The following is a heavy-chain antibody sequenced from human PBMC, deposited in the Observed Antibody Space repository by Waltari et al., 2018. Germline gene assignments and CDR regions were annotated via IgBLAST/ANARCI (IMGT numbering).Heavy chain of an antibody. V-gene: IGHV1-69*01. CDR2: IMPSFGTA. J-gene: IGHJ3*02. Sequence: QVQLVQSGAEVKKTGSSVKVSCKASGGTFTSYPISWVRQAPGQGLEWMGGIMPSFGTANYAEKFQGRVTITADETTSTAYMEVGTLRSEDTAVYYCARDRLQYQGAFDIWGQGTMVTVSS. D-gene: IGHD6-25*01. CDR1: GGTFTSYP. CDR3: ARDRLQYQGAFDI.